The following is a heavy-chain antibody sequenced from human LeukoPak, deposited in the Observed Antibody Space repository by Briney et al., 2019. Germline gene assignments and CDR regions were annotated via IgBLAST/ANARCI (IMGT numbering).Heavy chain of an antibody. CDR2: IYTSRIT. D-gene: IGHD3/OR15-3a*01. CDR3: ARSPSGEGLVYYYYYMDV. CDR1: GGSISSYY. J-gene: IGHJ6*03. V-gene: IGHV4-4*09. Sequence: PSETLSLTRTVSGGSISSYYRSWIRHPPGKGLECSWYIYTSRITNYNPSLKSRVTISVDTSKTQFPLKLSSVTAADTAVYYCARSPSGEGLVYYYYYMDVWGKGTTVTVSS.